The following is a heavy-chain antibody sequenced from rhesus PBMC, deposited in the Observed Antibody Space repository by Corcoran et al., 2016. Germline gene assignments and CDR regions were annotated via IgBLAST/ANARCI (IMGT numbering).Heavy chain of an antibody. CDR1: GYTFGSYA. Sequence: QFQLVQSGAEVKKPGASVKVSCNASGYTFGSYALSWVRQATGQGLEWRGGFKPLVVVTNYAEKFEGRGTRTAETSTSTAYMELSSLRSEDTAVYYCARGPRRDCTSTTCYAYGLDSWGQGVVVTVSS. D-gene: IGHD2-2*01. CDR2: FKPLVVVT. CDR3: ARGPRRDCTSTTCYAYGLDS. J-gene: IGHJ6*01. V-gene: IGHV1S10*01.